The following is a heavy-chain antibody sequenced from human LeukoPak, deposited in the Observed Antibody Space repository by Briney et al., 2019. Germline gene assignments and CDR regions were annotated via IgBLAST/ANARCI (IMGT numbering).Heavy chain of an antibody. Sequence: SETLSLTCAVYGGSFSGHYWSWVRQPPGKGLEWIGEINHSGSTNYNPSLKSRVTISVDTSKNQFSLKLSSVTAADTAVYYCARGKGYAETTPFDYWGQGTLVTVSS. V-gene: IGHV4-34*01. J-gene: IGHJ4*02. CDR1: GGSFSGHY. CDR3: ARGKGYAETTPFDY. D-gene: IGHD2-2*01. CDR2: INHSGST.